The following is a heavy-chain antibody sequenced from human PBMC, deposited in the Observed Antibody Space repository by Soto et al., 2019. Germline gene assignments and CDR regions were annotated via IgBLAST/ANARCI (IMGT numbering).Heavy chain of an antibody. CDR1: GFSVSGWY. CDR2: LKDRSQNYAT. D-gene: IGHD1-26*01. CDR3: AREGDARWLDS. J-gene: IGHJ5*01. Sequence: EVQLVESGGDLVQPGGSARLSCAASGFSVSGWYMDWVRQAPGKGLEWVARLKDRSQNYATEYAASVKGRFTVSRHPSQNSIFLQMNSLKIEHTAVYYCAREGDARWLDSWGQGTLVTVS. V-gene: IGHV3-72*01.